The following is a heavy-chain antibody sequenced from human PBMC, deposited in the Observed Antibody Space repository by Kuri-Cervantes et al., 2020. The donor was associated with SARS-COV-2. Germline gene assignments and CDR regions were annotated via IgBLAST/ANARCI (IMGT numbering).Heavy chain of an antibody. J-gene: IGHJ4*02. D-gene: IGHD3-9*01. V-gene: IGHV3-66*02. CDR3: ARDFKIFLGPFDY. CDR1: GFTVSSNY. CDR2: IYSGGST. Sequence: GGSLRLSCAASGFTVSSNYMSWVRQAPGKGLEWVSVIYSGGSTYYADSVKGRFTISRDNSKNTLYLQMNSLRAEDTAVYYCARDFKIFLGPFDYWGQGTLVTVSS.